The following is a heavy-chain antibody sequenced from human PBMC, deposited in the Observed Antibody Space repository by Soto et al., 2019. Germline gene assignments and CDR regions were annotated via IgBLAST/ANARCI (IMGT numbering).Heavy chain of an antibody. J-gene: IGHJ6*02. Sequence: GGSLRLSCAASGFTFSSYGMHWVRQAPGKGLEWVAVIWYDGSNKYYADSVKGRFTISRDNSKNTLYLQMNSLRAEDTAVYYCASSPGTMEYYYYYGMDVWGQGTTVTVSS. CDR1: GFTFSSYG. V-gene: IGHV3-33*01. CDR3: ASSPGTMEYYYYYGMDV. D-gene: IGHD6-13*01. CDR2: IWYDGSNK.